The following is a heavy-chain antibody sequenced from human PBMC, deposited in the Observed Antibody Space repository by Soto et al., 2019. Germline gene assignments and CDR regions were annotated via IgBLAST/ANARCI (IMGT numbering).Heavy chain of an antibody. CDR3: AKDPSGDYQFDY. CDR2: ISGSGGST. D-gene: IGHD4-17*01. V-gene: IGHV3-23*01. J-gene: IGHJ4*02. CDR1: GFTFSSYA. Sequence: PGGSLRLSCASSGFTFSSYAMSWVRQAPGKGLEWVSAISGSGGSTYYADSVKGRFTISRDNSKNTLYLQMNSLRAEDTAVYYCAKDPSGDYQFDYWGQGTLVTVSS.